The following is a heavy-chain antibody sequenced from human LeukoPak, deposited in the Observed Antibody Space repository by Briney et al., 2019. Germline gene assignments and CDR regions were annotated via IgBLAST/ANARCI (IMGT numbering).Heavy chain of an antibody. CDR3: ARAHRLVLHYFDS. J-gene: IGHJ4*02. CDR2: ISSSGST. CDR1: GDSISSGDYY. V-gene: IGHV4-61*02. Sequence: PSETLSLTCTVSGDSISSGDYYWSWIRQPAGKGLEWIGRISSSGSTNYNPSLKSRVTISVDTSKNQFSLKLSSVTAADTAVYYCARAHRLVLHYFDSWAREPWSPSPQ. D-gene: IGHD2-15*01.